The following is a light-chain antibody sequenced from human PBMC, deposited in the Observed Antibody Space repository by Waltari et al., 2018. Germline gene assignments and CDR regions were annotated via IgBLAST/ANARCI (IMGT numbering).Light chain of an antibody. V-gene: IGLV1-44*01. CDR2: NNN. CDR1: TSNLGSNG. Sequence: SVLTQPASASAPPGQSVTLSCSGSTSNLGSNGVNWYQQVPGTAPKLLIHNNNQRPSGVPDRFSGSKSGTAASLAISGLQSEDEAVYYCAAWDDNLKGLFGGGTRLTVL. CDR3: AAWDDNLKGL. J-gene: IGLJ3*02.